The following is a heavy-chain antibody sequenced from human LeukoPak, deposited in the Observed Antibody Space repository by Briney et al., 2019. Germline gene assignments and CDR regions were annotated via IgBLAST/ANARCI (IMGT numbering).Heavy chain of an antibody. V-gene: IGHV1-18*01. CDR3: ASRGGSSGWHVFDY. Sequence: ASVKVSCKASGYTFSSYGISWVRQAPGQGLEWMGWISADNGNTNYAQKLQGRVTMTRDTSISTAYMELSRLRSDDTAVYYCASRGGSSGWHVFDYWGQGTLVTVSS. J-gene: IGHJ4*02. CDR2: ISADNGNT. CDR1: GYTFSSYG. D-gene: IGHD6-19*01.